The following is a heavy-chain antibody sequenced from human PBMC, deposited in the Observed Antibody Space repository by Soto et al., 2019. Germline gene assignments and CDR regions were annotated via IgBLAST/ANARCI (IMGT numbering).Heavy chain of an antibody. V-gene: IGHV1-18*01. CDR2: ISAYNGNT. J-gene: IGHJ6*02. CDR3: ARPRFLEWSYGMDV. D-gene: IGHD3-3*01. CDR1: GYTFTSYG. Sequence: GSVKVSCKASGYTFTSYGISWVRQAPGQGLEWMGWISAYNGNTNYAQKLQGRVTMTTDTSTSTAYMELRSLRSDDTAVYYCARPRFLEWSYGMDVWGQGTTVTVSS.